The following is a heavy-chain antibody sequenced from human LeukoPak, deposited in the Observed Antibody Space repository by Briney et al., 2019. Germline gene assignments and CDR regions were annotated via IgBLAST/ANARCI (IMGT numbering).Heavy chain of an antibody. CDR3: AKPRAARPGY. V-gene: IGHV3-23*01. Sequence: PGGSLRLSCAASGFTFSIYGMNWVRQAPGKGLEWVSGISDSGAITNYADSVKGRFTISRDNSKKPLYLQIHSLRPEDTAIYYRAKPRAARPGYWGQGTLVTVSS. CDR2: ISDSGAIT. J-gene: IGHJ4*02. CDR1: GFTFSIYG. D-gene: IGHD6-6*01.